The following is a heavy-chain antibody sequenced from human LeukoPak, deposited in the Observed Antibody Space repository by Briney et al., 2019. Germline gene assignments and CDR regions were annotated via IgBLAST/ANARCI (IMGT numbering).Heavy chain of an antibody. Sequence: SETLSLTCTVSGGSNSSYYWSWIRQPPGKGLEWIGYIYYSGSTNYNPSLKSRVTISVDTSKNQFSLKLSSVTAADTAVYYCARGNSYFDLWGRGTLVTVSS. CDR2: IYYSGST. V-gene: IGHV4-59*01. CDR3: ARGNSYFDL. CDR1: GGSNSSYY. J-gene: IGHJ2*01.